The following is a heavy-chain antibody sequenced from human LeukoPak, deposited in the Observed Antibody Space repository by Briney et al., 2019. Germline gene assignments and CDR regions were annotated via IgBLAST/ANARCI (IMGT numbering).Heavy chain of an antibody. CDR3: AKGSRWDYYDSSGYSYFDY. CDR1: GFTFSSYA. CDR2: ISGSGGST. J-gene: IGHJ4*02. Sequence: PGGSLRLSCAAPGFTFSSYAMSWVRQAPGKGLEWVSAISGSGGSTYYADSVKGRFTISRDNSKNTLYLQMNSLRAEDTAVYYCAKGSRWDYYDSSGYSYFDYWGQGTLVTVSS. V-gene: IGHV3-23*01. D-gene: IGHD3-22*01.